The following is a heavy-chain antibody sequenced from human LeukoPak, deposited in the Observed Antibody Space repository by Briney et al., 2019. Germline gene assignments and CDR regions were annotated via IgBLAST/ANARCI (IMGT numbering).Heavy chain of an antibody. D-gene: IGHD3-16*02. J-gene: IGHJ4*02. V-gene: IGHV4-4*02. Sequence: PSGTLSLTCAVSGGSISGDSWWSWVRQSPGKGLEWIGEIHHSGDTDYNSSLKSRVTISLDKSKTQFSLTLNSVTAADTAVYYCARVAWIPIGGVIVTAFDYWGQGTLVTVFS. CDR3: ARVAWIPIGGVIVTAFDY. CDR2: IHHSGDT. CDR1: GGSISGDSW.